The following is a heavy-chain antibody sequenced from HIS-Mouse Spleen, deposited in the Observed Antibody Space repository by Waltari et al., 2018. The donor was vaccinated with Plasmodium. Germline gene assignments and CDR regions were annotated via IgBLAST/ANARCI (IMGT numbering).Heavy chain of an antibody. Sequence: EVQLVESGGGLVQPGGSLGVACAAVGFTLSSYWMSWVRQAPGKGLEWVANIKQDGSEKYYVDSVKGRFTISRDNAKNSLYLQMNSLRAEDTAVYYCASSWYWYFDLWGRGTLVTVSS. CDR3: ASSWYWYFDL. CDR1: GFTLSSYW. CDR2: IKQDGSEK. D-gene: IGHD6-13*01. J-gene: IGHJ2*01. V-gene: IGHV3-7*01.